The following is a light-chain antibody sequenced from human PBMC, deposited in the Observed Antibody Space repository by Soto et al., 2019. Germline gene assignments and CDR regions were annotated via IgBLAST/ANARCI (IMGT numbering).Light chain of an antibody. CDR1: SSDVGGYNY. CDR2: EVN. Sequence: QSVLTQPPPASGSPGQSVAISCTGTSSDVGGYNYVSWYQQHPGKAPKLMIYEVNKRPSGVPDRFSGSKSGNTASLTVSGLQAEDEADYYCSSYAGSSNVFGTGTKVNV. V-gene: IGLV2-8*01. CDR3: SSYAGSSNV. J-gene: IGLJ1*01.